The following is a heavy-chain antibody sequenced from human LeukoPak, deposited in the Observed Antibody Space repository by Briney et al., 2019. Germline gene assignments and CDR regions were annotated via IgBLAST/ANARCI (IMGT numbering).Heavy chain of an antibody. J-gene: IGHJ6*03. D-gene: IGHD6-6*01. Sequence: SGGSLRLSCAASGFTFSSYGMHWVRQAPGKGLEWVAVISYDGSNKYYADSVKGRFTISRDNSKNTLYLQMNSLRAEDTTVYYCAKEGRPYYYYMDVWGKGTTVTVSS. V-gene: IGHV3-30*18. CDR1: GFTFSSYG. CDR2: ISYDGSNK. CDR3: AKEGRPYYYYMDV.